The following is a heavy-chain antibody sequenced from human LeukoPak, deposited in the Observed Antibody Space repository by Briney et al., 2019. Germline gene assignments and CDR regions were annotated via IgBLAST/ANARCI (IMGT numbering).Heavy chain of an antibody. CDR1: GGSISSSGYY. CDR3: ARERRVTCGGGSCYYHAFDI. V-gene: IGHV4-39*07. J-gene: IGHJ3*02. Sequence: KPSETLSLTCIVSGGSISSSGYYWSWIRQPPGKGLEWIGEINHSGSTNYNPSLKSRVTISVDTSKNQFSLKLSSVTAADTAVYYCARERRVTCGGGSCYYHAFDIWGQGTMVTVSS. D-gene: IGHD2-15*01. CDR2: INHSGST.